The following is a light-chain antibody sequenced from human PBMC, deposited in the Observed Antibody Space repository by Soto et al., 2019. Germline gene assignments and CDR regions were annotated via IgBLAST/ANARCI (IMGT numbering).Light chain of an antibody. V-gene: IGKV3-15*01. CDR2: GAS. J-gene: IGKJ2*01. Sequence: EIVITQSPATLSVSPGERATLSCRASQSVSSNLAWYQQKPGQAPRPLIYGASTRATGIAARFSGSGSGTEFTLTISSLQSEDFAVYYCQQYNNWPPYTFGQGTKVDIK. CDR1: QSVSSN. CDR3: QQYNNWPPYT.